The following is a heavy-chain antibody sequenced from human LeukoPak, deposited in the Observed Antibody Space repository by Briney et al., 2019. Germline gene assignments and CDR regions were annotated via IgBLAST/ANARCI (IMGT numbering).Heavy chain of an antibody. Sequence: QTGGCLRLSCAASGFTVSSNYMSWVRQAPGKGLEWGSVMYSGGSTYYADSVKGRFTISRDNSKNTLYLQMNSLRAEDTAVYYCARDVGGWDHDAFDVWGQGTMVTVSS. J-gene: IGHJ3*01. CDR1: GFTVSSNY. V-gene: IGHV3-66*01. D-gene: IGHD6-19*01. CDR3: ARDVGGWDHDAFDV. CDR2: MYSGGST.